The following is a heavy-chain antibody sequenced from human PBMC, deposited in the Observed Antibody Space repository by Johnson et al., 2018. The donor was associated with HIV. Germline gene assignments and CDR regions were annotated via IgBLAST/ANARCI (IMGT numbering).Heavy chain of an antibody. Sequence: MQLVESGGGVERPGGSLRLSCAASGFSFDEYGMSWVRQAPGKGLEWVSGINWNGGSTGYADSVKGRFTISRDNAKKSLYLQMNSLRAEDTALYYCARDWDRDSGSYYDGFDIWGQGTMVTVSS. CDR2: INWNGGST. D-gene: IGHD1-26*01. V-gene: IGHV3-20*04. CDR1: GFSFDEYG. CDR3: ARDWDRDSGSYYDGFDI. J-gene: IGHJ3*02.